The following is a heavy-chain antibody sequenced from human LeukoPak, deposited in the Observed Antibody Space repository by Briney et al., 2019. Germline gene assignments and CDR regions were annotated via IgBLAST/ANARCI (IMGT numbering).Heavy chain of an antibody. J-gene: IGHJ4*02. D-gene: IGHD1-20*01. Sequence: GASVKVSCKASGYTFTSYDINWVRQATGQGLEWMGWMNPNSGNTDYAQKFQGRVTITRNTSISTAYMELSSLRSEDTAVYYCARVGRMFNWNDFDYWGQGSLVTVSS. CDR1: GYTFTSYD. V-gene: IGHV1-8*03. CDR3: ARVGRMFNWNDFDY. CDR2: MNPNSGNT.